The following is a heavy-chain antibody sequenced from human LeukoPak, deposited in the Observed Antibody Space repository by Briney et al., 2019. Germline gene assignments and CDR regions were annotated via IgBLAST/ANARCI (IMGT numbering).Heavy chain of an antibody. CDR2: INHSGST. CDR3: ARAYPYCSSTSCEGT. J-gene: IGHJ5*02. CDR1: GGSFSGYY. D-gene: IGHD2-2*01. Sequence: SETLSLTCAVYGGSFSGYYWSWIRQPPGQGLEWIGEINHSGSTNYNPSLKSRVTISVDTSKNQFSLKLSSVTAADTAVYYCARAYPYCSSTSCEGTWGQGTLVTVSS. V-gene: IGHV4-34*01.